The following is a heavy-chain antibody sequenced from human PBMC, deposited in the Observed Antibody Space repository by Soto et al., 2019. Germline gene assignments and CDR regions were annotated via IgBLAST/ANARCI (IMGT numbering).Heavy chain of an antibody. CDR2: IGGSGGGT. Sequence: EVQLLESGGGLVQPGGSLRLSCAASGFTFSRSGMNWVRQAPGMGLEWVSGIGGSGGGTYYADFVKGRFSIFRDDSKDMLYLQMNSLRVEDTAVYYCAKTGYCSGGSCHDIDYWGHGILVTVSS. D-gene: IGHD2-15*01. CDR1: GFTFSRSG. J-gene: IGHJ4*01. CDR3: AKTGYCSGGSCHDIDY. V-gene: IGHV3-23*01.